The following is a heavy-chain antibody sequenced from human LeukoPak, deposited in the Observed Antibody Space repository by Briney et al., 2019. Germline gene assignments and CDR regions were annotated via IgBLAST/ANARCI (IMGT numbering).Heavy chain of an antibody. CDR2: IYYSGST. CDR1: GGSISSYY. CDR3: ARHFSPNWFDP. V-gene: IGHV4-59*08. J-gene: IGHJ5*02. Sequence: SETLSLTCTVSGGSISSYYWSWIRQPPGKGLEWIGYIYYSGSTNYNPSLKSRVTISVDTSKNQFSLKLSSVTAADTAVYYCARHFSPNWFDPWGQGTLVTVSS.